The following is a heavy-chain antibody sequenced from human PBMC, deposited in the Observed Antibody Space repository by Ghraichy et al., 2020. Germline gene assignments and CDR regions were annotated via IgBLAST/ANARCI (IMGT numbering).Heavy chain of an antibody. V-gene: IGHV5-51*01. J-gene: IGHJ5*02. CDR2: IYPGDSDT. D-gene: IGHD3-3*01. CDR3: AVLRFLEWHRNWFDP. Sequence: GESLNISCKGSGYSFTSYWIGWVRQMPGKGLEWMGIIYPGDSDTRYSPSFQGQVTISADKSISTAYLQWSSLKASDTAMYYCAVLRFLEWHRNWFDPWGQGTLVTVSS. CDR1: GYSFTSYW.